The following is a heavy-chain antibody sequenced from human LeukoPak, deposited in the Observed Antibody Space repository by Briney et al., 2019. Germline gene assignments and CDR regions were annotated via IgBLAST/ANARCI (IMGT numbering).Heavy chain of an antibody. V-gene: IGHV6-1*01. CDR2: TYYRSKWYN. Sequence: SQTLSLTCAISGDSISSNSAAWHWIRQSPSRGLEWLGRTYYRSKWYNDYAVSVKSRITINPDTSKNQFSLQLNSVTPEDTAVYYCASSQEGYDSSGYYYGDWFDPWGQGTLVTVSS. CDR1: GDSISSNSAA. D-gene: IGHD3-22*01. J-gene: IGHJ5*02. CDR3: ASSQEGYDSSGYYYGDWFDP.